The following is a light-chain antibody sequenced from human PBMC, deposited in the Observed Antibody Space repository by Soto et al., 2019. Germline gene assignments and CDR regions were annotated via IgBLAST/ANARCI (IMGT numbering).Light chain of an antibody. CDR2: GNT. CDR1: SSNIGAGYD. Sequence: QSALAQPPSVSGAPGQRVTISCTGSSSNIGAGYDVHWYQQLPGTAPKILIYGNTNRPSGVPDRFSGSKSGTSASLAITGLQAEDEADYYCSSYTSSSTHVFGTGTKVTVL. J-gene: IGLJ1*01. CDR3: SSYTSSSTHV. V-gene: IGLV1-40*01.